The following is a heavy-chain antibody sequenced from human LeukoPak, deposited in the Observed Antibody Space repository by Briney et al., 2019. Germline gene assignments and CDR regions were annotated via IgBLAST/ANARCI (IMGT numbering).Heavy chain of an antibody. CDR2: IDPDTGDT. J-gene: IGHJ4*02. Sequence: ASVKVSCKPSGYTFIDHYLHWVRQAPEQGLESLGWIDPDTGDTNYPQNFQGRLTITRDTSSSTAYMELNRLRSADTAVYYCARAGHNSDSGGYDFWGLGTLVTVSS. V-gene: IGHV1-2*02. CDR3: ARAGHNSDSGGYDF. D-gene: IGHD3-22*01. CDR1: GYTFIDHY.